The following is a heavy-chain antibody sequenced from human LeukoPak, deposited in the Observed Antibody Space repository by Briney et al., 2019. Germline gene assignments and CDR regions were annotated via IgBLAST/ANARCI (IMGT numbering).Heavy chain of an antibody. Sequence: SETLSLTCTVSGGSISIYYWSWIRQPPGKGLEWIGYIYDSGSTNYNPSLKSRVTISVDTSKNQFSLRLSSVTAADTAVYYCARDQRLYSGYDFWFDPWGQGTLVKVSS. CDR1: GGSISIYY. V-gene: IGHV4-59*12. CDR2: IYDSGST. CDR3: ARDQRLYSGYDFWFDP. D-gene: IGHD5-12*01. J-gene: IGHJ5*02.